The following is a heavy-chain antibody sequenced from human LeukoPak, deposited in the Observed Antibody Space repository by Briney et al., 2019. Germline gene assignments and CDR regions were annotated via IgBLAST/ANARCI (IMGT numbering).Heavy chain of an antibody. D-gene: IGHD3-22*01. J-gene: IGHJ3*02. CDR1: GVSISSSSYY. V-gene: IGHV4-39*07. Sequence: PSETLSLTCTVSGVSISSSSYYWGWIRQPPGKGLEWIGSIYYSGSTYYNPSLKSRVTISVDTSKNQFSLKLSSVTAADTAVYYCARGTYYYDHGAFDIWGQGTMVTVSS. CDR2: IYYSGST. CDR3: ARGTYYYDHGAFDI.